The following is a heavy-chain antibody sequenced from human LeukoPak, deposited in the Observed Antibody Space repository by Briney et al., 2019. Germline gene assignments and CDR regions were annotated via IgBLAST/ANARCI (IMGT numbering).Heavy chain of an antibody. J-gene: IGHJ6*03. Sequence: ASVKVSCKASGYTFTSCGISWVRQAPGQGLEWMGWINPNSGGTNYAQKFQGRVTMTRDTSISTAYMELSRLRSDDTAVYYCARDGYSPYYYMDVWGKGTTVTVSS. V-gene: IGHV1-2*02. CDR2: INPNSGGT. CDR3: ARDGYSPYYYMDV. D-gene: IGHD5-18*01. CDR1: GYTFTSCG.